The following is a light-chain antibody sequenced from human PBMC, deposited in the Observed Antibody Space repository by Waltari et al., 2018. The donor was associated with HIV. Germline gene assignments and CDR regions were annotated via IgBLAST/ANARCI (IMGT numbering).Light chain of an antibody. J-gene: IGKJ5*01. V-gene: IGKV1-12*01. CDR2: GAS. CDR3: QQTNSFPFT. CDR1: QGISTW. Sequence: DIQMTQSPSSVSAYVGDRVTLTCRATQGISTWLAWYQQKPGKAPKLLISGASNLEPGVPSRVSGSGSGTSFSLTISSLQADDFAVYYCQQTNSFPFTFGQGTRLEIK.